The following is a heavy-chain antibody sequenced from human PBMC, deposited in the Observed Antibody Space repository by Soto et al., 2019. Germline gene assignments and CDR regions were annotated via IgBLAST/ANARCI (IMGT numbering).Heavy chain of an antibody. J-gene: IGHJ3*02. CDR3: ATNTIHLNDASDI. D-gene: IGHD3-3*01. Sequence: GASVKVSCKASGYTFTGYYMHWVRQAPGQGLEWMGWINPNSGGTNYAQKFQGRVTMTRDTSISTAYMELSRLRSDDTAVYYCATNTIHLNDASDIWGQGTMVTVSS. V-gene: IGHV1-2*02. CDR1: GYTFTGYY. CDR2: INPNSGGT.